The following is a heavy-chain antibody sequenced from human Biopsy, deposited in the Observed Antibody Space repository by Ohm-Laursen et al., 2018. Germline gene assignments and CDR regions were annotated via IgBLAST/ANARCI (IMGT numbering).Heavy chain of an antibody. D-gene: IGHD3-10*01. CDR3: ASLGLVWFGELLSVPFGMDV. Sequence: SLRLSCAASGFIFGDYAMHWVRQVPGKGLEWVSSITSRSGYKYYADSVKGRFTISRDNAKNSLYLQMNSLRAEDTAVYFCASLGLVWFGELLSVPFGMDVWGQGTTVTVSS. CDR2: ITSRSGYK. J-gene: IGHJ6*02. V-gene: IGHV3-21*01. CDR1: GFIFGDYA.